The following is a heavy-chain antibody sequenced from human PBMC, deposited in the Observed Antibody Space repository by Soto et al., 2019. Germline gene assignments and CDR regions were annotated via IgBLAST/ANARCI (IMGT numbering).Heavy chain of an antibody. D-gene: IGHD3-10*01. CDR1: GVSFSSGGYY. V-gene: IGHV4-31*03. Sequence: SETLSLTCTVSGVSFSSGGYYWSWIRQHPGKGLEWIGYIYYSGSTYYNPSLKSRVTISIDTSKNQFSLKLSSVTAADTAVYYCARDSGSGNYLSWFDPWGQGTLVTVSS. CDR2: IYYSGST. CDR3: ARDSGSGNYLSWFDP. J-gene: IGHJ5*02.